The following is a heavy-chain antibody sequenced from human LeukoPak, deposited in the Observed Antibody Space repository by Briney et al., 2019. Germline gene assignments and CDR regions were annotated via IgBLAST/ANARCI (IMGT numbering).Heavy chain of an antibody. Sequence: GGSLRLSCAASGFTFNSYWMNWVRQAPGKGLVWVSHINSDGSSTNYADSVKGRFTISRDNAKNTLYLQMNSLGAEDTAVYYCVRGLAGTNGYWGQGTLVTVSS. J-gene: IGHJ4*02. CDR1: GFTFNSYW. V-gene: IGHV3-74*01. D-gene: IGHD2-8*01. CDR3: VRGLAGTNGY. CDR2: INSDGSST.